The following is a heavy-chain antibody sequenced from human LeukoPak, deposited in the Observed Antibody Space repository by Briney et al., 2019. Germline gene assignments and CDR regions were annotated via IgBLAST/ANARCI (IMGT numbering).Heavy chain of an antibody. V-gene: IGHV3-30*18. CDR3: AKEKFLPITFGGDGAFDI. D-gene: IGHD3-16*01. CDR1: GFTFSSYG. CDR2: ISYDGSNK. Sequence: PGRSLRLSCAASGFTFSSYGMHWVRQAPGKGLEWVAVISYDGSNKYYADSVKGRFTISRDNPKNTLYLQMNGLRAEDTAVYYCAKEKFLPITFGGDGAFDIWGQGTMVTVSS. J-gene: IGHJ3*02.